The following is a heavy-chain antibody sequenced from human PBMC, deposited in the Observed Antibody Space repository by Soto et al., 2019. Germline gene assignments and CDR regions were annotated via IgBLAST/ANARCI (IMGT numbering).Heavy chain of an antibody. CDR2: ITDDGVGT. CDR1: GFTFSGYA. V-gene: IGHV3-23*01. J-gene: IGHJ4*02. Sequence: EVQLLESGGGLVQPGGSLRLSCAASGFTFSGYAMSWVRQASGKGLEWVAGITDDGVGTYYADSVKGRFSISRDNSKNTLYLQMNGLRAEDTALYYCAKFKAGTYEKYHFDCWGQGTLVTVSS. CDR3: AKFKAGTYEKYHFDC. D-gene: IGHD3-10*01.